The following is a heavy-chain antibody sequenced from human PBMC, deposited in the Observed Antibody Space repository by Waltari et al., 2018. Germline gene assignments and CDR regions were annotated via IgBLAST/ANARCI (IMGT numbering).Heavy chain of an antibody. D-gene: IGHD4-4*01. V-gene: IGHV3-23*01. CDR2: ISGSGGST. Sequence: EVQLLESGGGLVQPGGSLRLSCAASGFTFSTYAMSWVRQAPGKALEWVSAISGSGGSTYYADSVKGRFTISRDNSKNTLYLQTNSLKTEDTAVYYCNGYSNSDDYWGQGTLVTVSS. CDR3: NGYSNSDDY. CDR1: GFTFSTYA. J-gene: IGHJ4*02.